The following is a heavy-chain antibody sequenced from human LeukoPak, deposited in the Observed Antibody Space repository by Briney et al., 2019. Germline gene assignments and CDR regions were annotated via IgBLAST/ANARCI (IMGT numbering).Heavy chain of an antibody. Sequence: SETLSLTCTVSGGSITNDNYYWAWIRQPPGKGLEWIGYIYYSGSTNYNPSLKSRVTISVDTTKNQFSLKLSSVTAADTAVYYCARKVAPAAMVFDPWGQGTLVTVSS. V-gene: IGHV4-61*01. CDR1: GGSITNDNYY. J-gene: IGHJ5*02. CDR3: ARKVAPAAMVFDP. D-gene: IGHD2-2*01. CDR2: IYYSGST.